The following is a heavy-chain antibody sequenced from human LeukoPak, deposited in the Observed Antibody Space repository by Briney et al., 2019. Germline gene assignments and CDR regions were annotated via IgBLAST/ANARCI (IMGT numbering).Heavy chain of an antibody. CDR2: ISGSGGST. J-gene: IGHJ6*03. CDR3: AKNSGAGYYYYMDV. D-gene: IGHD2/OR15-2a*01. V-gene: IGHV3-23*01. CDR1: GFTFSSYA. Sequence: GGSLRLSCAASGFTFSSYAMSWVRQAPGKGLEWVSAISGSGGSTYYADSVKGRFTISRDNSKNTLYLQMNSLRAEDTALYYCAKNSGAGYYYYMDVWGKGTTVTVSS.